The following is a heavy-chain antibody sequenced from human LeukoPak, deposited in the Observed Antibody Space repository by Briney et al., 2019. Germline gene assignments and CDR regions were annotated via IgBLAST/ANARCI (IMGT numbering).Heavy chain of an antibody. CDR2: INPNSGGT. CDR1: GYTFTSYG. V-gene: IGHV1-2*02. CDR3: ARHAKKWLRLGTPFDY. D-gene: IGHD5-12*01. Sequence: ASVKVSCKASGYTFTSYGISWVRRAPGQGLEWMGWINPNSGGTNYAQKFQGRVTMTRDTSISTAYMELSRLRSDDRAVYYCARHAKKWLRLGTPFDYWGQGTLVTVSS. J-gene: IGHJ4*02.